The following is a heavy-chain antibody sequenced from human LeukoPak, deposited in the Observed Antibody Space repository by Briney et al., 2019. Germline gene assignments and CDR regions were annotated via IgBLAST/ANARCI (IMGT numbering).Heavy chain of an antibody. D-gene: IGHD4-17*01. CDR3: ASRDDYGELY. J-gene: IGHJ4*02. CDR1: GGSISSYY. V-gene: IGHV4-59*08. CDR2: ISHSGST. Sequence: SETLSLTCTVSGGSISSYYWGWIRQPPGKGLEWIGYISHSGSTNYNPSLKSRVTISVDTSKNQFSLRLRSVTAADTAVYYCASRDDYGELYWGQGTLVTVSS.